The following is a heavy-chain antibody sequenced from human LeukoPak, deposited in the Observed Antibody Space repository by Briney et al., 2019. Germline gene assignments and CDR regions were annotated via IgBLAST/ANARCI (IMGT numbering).Heavy chain of an antibody. V-gene: IGHV4-39*01. D-gene: IGHD2-15*01. CDR2: IYYTGIT. J-gene: IGHJ5*02. CDR1: GDSISSTTYN. CDR3: ARGFRYCSGGSCYPGVNWFDP. Sequence: PSETLSLTCTVSGDSISSTTYNWGWIRQPPGKGLEWIGSIYYTGITYYNPSLKGRVTMSVDTSENQFSLNLNSVTAADTAVYYCARGFRYCSGGSCYPGVNWFDPWGQGTLVTVSS.